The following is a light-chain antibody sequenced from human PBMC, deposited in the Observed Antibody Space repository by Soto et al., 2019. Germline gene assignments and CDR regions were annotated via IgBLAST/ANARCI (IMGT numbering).Light chain of an antibody. Sequence: EIMMTQSPATLSVSPGERATLSCRASQSVSSSYLAWYQQKLGQAPRLLIYGASSRATGIPDRFSGSGSGTDFTLTISRLEPEDYAVYYCQQYGSSPITFGQGTRLEI. CDR2: GAS. CDR3: QQYGSSPIT. CDR1: QSVSSSY. J-gene: IGKJ5*01. V-gene: IGKV3-20*01.